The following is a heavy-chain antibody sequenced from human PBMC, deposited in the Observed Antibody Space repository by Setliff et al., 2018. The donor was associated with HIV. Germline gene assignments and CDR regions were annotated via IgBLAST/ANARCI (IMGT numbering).Heavy chain of an antibody. CDR2: ISPNNGAA. Sequence: VSCKAIGYMILGYKMNWVRQAPGQGLEWIGRISPNNGAAEYAPKFRGRVSMTLDTSISTAYLEIPRLTSDDAAVYFCARPRVFDSFDVWGQGTKVTVSS. CDR3: ARPRVFDSFDV. CDR1: GYMILGYK. V-gene: IGHV1-2*06. J-gene: IGHJ3*01. D-gene: IGHD6-6*01.